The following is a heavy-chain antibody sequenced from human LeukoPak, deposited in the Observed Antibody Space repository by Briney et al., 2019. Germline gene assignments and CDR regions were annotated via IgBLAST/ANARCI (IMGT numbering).Heavy chain of an antibody. CDR3: ATRSGWYYFDY. V-gene: IGHV7-4-1*02. D-gene: IGHD6-19*01. Sequence: ASVKVSCKASGYTFTDYYMHWVRQAPGQGLEWMGWINTNTGNPTYAQGFTGRFVFSLDTSVSTAYLQISSLKAEDTAVYYCATRSGWYYFDYWGQGTLVTVSS. J-gene: IGHJ4*02. CDR1: GYTFTDYY. CDR2: INTNTGNP.